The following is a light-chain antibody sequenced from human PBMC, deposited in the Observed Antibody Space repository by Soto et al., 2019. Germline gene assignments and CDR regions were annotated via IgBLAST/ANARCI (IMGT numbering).Light chain of an antibody. V-gene: IGKV2-28*01. CDR2: LGS. Sequence: DIVMTQSPLSLPVTPGEPASISCRSSRNLMHSNGYNYLDWYLQKPGQSPQLLIYLGSNRASWVPDRFSGSGSGTDFILRISRVEAEDVGVYYCMQTLQTPTFGQGTQVEIK. CDR3: MQTLQTPT. J-gene: IGKJ1*01. CDR1: RNLMHSNGYNY.